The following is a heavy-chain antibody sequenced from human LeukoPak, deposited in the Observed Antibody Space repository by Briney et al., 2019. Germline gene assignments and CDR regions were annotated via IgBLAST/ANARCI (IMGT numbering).Heavy chain of an antibody. Sequence: TGGSLRLSCAASGFTFSSYGMHWVRQAPGKGLEWVAVIWYGGSNKYYADSVKGRFTISRDNSKNTLYLQMNSLRAEDTAVYYCARVYDYVWGSYRSTEYYFDYWGQGTLVTVSS. CDR2: IWYGGSNK. CDR1: GFTFSSYG. D-gene: IGHD3-16*02. V-gene: IGHV3-33*08. CDR3: ARVYDYVWGSYRSTEYYFDY. J-gene: IGHJ4*02.